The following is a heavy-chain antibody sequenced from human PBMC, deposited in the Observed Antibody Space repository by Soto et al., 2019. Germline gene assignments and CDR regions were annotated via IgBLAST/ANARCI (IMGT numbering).Heavy chain of an antibody. J-gene: IGHJ6*03. CDR3: AKDQRTTRPGYMDV. V-gene: IGHV3-23*01. CDR1: GFTFNSYA. Sequence: EVQLLESGGGLVQPGGSLRLSCAASGFTFNSYAMNWVRQSPGKGLEWDSTITGSGAGTLYADSVKGRFTISRDNSKNTLYLQMNSLRADDTATYYCAKDQRTTRPGYMDVWGKGTTVTVSS. CDR2: ITGSGAGT. D-gene: IGHD1-1*01.